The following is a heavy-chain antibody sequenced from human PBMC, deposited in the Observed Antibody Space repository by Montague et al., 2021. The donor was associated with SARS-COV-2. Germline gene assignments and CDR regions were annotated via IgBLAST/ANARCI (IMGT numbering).Heavy chain of an antibody. CDR2: INHSGNT. CDR1: GGSISGYY. J-gene: IGHJ4*02. D-gene: IGHD4-23*01. V-gene: IGHV4-34*01. Sequence: SETLSLTCAVYGGSISGYYWTWIRQSPGKGLEWIAEINHSGNTNYNFNPSLRSRVTISVATSKSQFSLQLSSVTAADTGVYYCARGDPQTLPLIGLRGKSASDYWGQGTLVTVSS. CDR3: ARGDPQTLPLIGLRGKSASDY.